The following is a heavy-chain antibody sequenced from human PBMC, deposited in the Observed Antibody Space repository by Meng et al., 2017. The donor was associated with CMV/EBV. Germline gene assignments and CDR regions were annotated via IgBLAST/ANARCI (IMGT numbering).Heavy chain of an antibody. CDR2: ISSSSSYI. D-gene: IGHD2-2*01. V-gene: IGHV3-21*01. J-gene: IGHJ6*02. Sequence: SLKISCAASGFTFSSYSMNWVRQAPGKGLEWVSSISSSSSYIYYADSVKGRFTISRDNAKNSLYLQMNSLRAEDTAVYYCARRYLRDIVVVPHYYYAMDVWGQGTTVTVSS. CDR3: ARRYLRDIVVVPHYYYAMDV. CDR1: GFTFSSYS.